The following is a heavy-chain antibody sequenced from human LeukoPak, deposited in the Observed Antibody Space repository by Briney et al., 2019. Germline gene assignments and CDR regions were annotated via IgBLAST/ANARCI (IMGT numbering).Heavy chain of an antibody. J-gene: IGHJ5*02. V-gene: IGHV1-18*01. CDR3: ARAVLSRWSLLLWFDT. Sequence: ASVKVSCKASDYTFTNYGITWVRQAPGQGLEWIGWINTYNGHTNYAQKLQGRVTMTTDTSTNTAYMEVRSLRSDDTAVYYCARAVLSRWSLLLWFDTWGQGTLVTVSS. CDR1: DYTFTNYG. D-gene: IGHD3-22*01. CDR2: INTYNGHT.